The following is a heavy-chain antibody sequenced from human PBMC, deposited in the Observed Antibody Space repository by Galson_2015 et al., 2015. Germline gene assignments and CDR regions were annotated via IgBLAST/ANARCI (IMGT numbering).Heavy chain of an antibody. D-gene: IGHD4-11*01. CDR1: GSIFTSFY. Sequence: SVKVSCKASGSIFTSFYIHWVRQAPGQGLEWLGIFNPTDGTATYAQKFQGRVTMTRDTSTSTVYMELSSLRSEDTAVYYCARGHSSSTVTAPNSWGQGTLVTVSS. CDR2: FNPTDGTA. CDR3: ARGHSSSTVTAPNS. V-gene: IGHV1-46*01. J-gene: IGHJ4*02.